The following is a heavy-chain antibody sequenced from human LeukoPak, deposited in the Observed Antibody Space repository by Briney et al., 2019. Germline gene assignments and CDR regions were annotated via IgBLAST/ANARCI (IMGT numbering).Heavy chain of an antibody. D-gene: IGHD2-21*01. Sequence: KPSENLSLTCTVSGGSIRSYYWSWIRQPPGKGLEWIGYIYYSGSTNYNPSLKSRVTISVDTSKNQFSLKLSSVTAADTAVYHCARDPQGDDAFDIWGQGTMVTVSS. J-gene: IGHJ3*02. CDR2: IYYSGST. V-gene: IGHV4-59*01. CDR1: GGSIRSYY. CDR3: ARDPQGDDAFDI.